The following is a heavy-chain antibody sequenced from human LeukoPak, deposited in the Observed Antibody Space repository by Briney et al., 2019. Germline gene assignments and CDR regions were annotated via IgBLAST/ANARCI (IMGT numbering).Heavy chain of an antibody. CDR3: ARERYCSGGSCYPDAFDI. CDR2: IKQDGNEK. J-gene: IGHJ3*02. V-gene: IGHV3-7*03. Sequence: PGGSLRLSCAASGFTFSSYWMSWVRQAPGKGLEWVANIKQDGNEKYYVDSVKGRFTISRDNSKNTLYLQMNSLRAEDTAVYYCARERYCSGGSCYPDAFDIWGQGTMVTVSS. D-gene: IGHD2-15*01. CDR1: GFTFSSYW.